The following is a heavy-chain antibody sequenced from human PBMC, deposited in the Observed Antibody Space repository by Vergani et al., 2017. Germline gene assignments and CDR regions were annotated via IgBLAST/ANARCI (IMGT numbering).Heavy chain of an antibody. J-gene: IGHJ5*02. CDR2: IYYSGST. Sequence: QLQLQESGPGLVKPSATLSLPCSVPGASIRSSNYYWGWIRQPPGKGLEWIASIYYSGSTYYNPSLKSRVTISVDTSKNQFSLKLSSVTAADTAVYFCARHSTVEWLVKLGWIDPWGQGILVTVSS. CDR3: ARHSTVEWLVKLGWIDP. CDR1: GASIRSSNYY. V-gene: IGHV4-39*01. D-gene: IGHD6-19*01.